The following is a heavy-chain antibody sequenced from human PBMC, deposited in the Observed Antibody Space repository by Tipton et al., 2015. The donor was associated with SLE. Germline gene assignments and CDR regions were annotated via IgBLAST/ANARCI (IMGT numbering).Heavy chain of an antibody. CDR2: IYYSGNT. CDR1: GASITSSDY. CDR3: ARATDWNLSPDV. D-gene: IGHD1-7*01. J-gene: IGHJ6*04. Sequence: TLSLTCAVSGASITSSDYWTWIRQLPGKGLEWIGYIYYSGNTYYNPSLGSRLTISVDTSKDQFSLRLTSVTAADTAVYYCARATDWNLSPDVWGKGTTVTVSS. V-gene: IGHV4-31*11.